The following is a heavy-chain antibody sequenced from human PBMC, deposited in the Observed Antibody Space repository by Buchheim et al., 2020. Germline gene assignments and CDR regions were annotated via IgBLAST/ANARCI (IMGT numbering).Heavy chain of an antibody. J-gene: IGHJ4*02. V-gene: IGHV3-23*01. Sequence: EVQLLESGGGLVQPGGSLRLSCAASAFTFNRYAMNWIRQAPGKGLEWVSAISISGTITYYADSVKGRFTISRDSSKNTLYLQMDSLRLEDTAVYYCVRCYDCSGSNRYFDQWGPGTL. D-gene: IGHD3-10*01. CDR2: ISISGTIT. CDR1: AFTFNRYA. CDR3: VRCYDCSGSNRYFDQ.